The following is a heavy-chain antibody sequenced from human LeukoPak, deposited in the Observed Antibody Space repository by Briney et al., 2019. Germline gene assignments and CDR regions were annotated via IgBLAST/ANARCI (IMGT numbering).Heavy chain of an antibody. CDR3: ASVDEYCSSTSCYYYFDY. J-gene: IGHJ4*02. CDR1: GGSISSYY. D-gene: IGHD2-2*01. V-gene: IGHV4-59*01. CDR2: IYYSGST. Sequence: SETLSLTCAVSGGSISSYYWSWIRQPPGKGLEWIGYIYYSGSTNYNPSLKSRVTISVDTSKNQFSLKLSSVTAADTAVYYCASVDEYCSSTSCYYYFDYWGQGTLVTVSS.